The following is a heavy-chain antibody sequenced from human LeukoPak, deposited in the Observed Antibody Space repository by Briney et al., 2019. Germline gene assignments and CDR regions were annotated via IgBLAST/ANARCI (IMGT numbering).Heavy chain of an antibody. V-gene: IGHV3-7*01. CDR2: IKRDGSQK. D-gene: IGHD1-1*01. CDR3: ARLGLEVGGPNWFDS. Sequence: GGSLRLSCAAPGFSFSSNWMGWVRQAPGKGLEWVAHIKRDGSQKYYLDSVKGRFTISRDNAKNSLYLQMNSLRVEDMAVYYCARLGLEVGGPNWFDSWGQGTLVTVSS. J-gene: IGHJ5*01. CDR1: GFSFSSNW.